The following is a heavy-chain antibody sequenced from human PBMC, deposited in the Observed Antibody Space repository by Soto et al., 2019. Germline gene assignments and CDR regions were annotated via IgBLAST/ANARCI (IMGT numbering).Heavy chain of an antibody. CDR3: GTWRGGSWFDY. D-gene: IGHD2-15*01. Sequence: GESLKISCQASGFTFSSYSLGWVRHMPGKGLQWMGNIFSSDSSAKYSPSFVGQVTISVDRSINTAYLQWSSLKASDTAIYYCGTWRGGSWFDYWGPGTLVTVSS. CDR1: GFTFSSYS. J-gene: IGHJ4*02. V-gene: IGHV5-51*01. CDR2: IFSSDSSA.